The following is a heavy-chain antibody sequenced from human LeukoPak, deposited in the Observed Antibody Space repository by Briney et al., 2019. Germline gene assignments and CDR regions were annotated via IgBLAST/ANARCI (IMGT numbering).Heavy chain of an antibody. CDR2: INPNSGGT. J-gene: IGHJ1*01. V-gene: IGHV1-2*02. CDR1: GYTFTGYY. CDR3: ARATSTSVSGYFQH. Sequence: ASVKVSCKASGYTFTGYYMHWVRQAPGQGLEWMGWINPNSGGTNYAQKFQGRVTMTRDTSISTAYMELSRLRSDDTAVYYCARATSTSVSGYFQHWGQGTLVTVSS. D-gene: IGHD2-2*01.